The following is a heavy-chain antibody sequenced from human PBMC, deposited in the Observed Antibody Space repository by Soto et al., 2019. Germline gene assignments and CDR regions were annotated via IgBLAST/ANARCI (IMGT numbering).Heavy chain of an antibody. Sequence: PGWSLRLSCAASGFTFSSYAMHLVRQAPGKGLEWVAFISYDGSNKYYADSVKGRFTISRDNSKNTLYLQMNSLRAEDTAVYYCARVARGGGFEYWGQGTLVTVSS. CDR2: ISYDGSNK. J-gene: IGHJ4*02. CDR3: ARVARGGGFEY. V-gene: IGHV3-30-3*01. D-gene: IGHD1-26*01. CDR1: GFTFSSYA.